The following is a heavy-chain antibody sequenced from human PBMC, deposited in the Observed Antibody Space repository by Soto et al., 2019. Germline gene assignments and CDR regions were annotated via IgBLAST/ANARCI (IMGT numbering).Heavy chain of an antibody. V-gene: IGHV4-34*01. D-gene: IGHD1-26*01. J-gene: IGHJ6*02. Sequence: SETLSLTCAVYGGSFSGYYWSWIRQPPGKGLEWIGEINHSGSTNYNPSLKSRVTISVDTSKNQFSLKLSSVTAADTAVYYCARVKGGSYRKKYCYYCSMDVWCQATTVTRSS. CDR1: GGSFSGYY. CDR3: ARVKGGSYRKKYCYYCSMDV. CDR2: INHSGST.